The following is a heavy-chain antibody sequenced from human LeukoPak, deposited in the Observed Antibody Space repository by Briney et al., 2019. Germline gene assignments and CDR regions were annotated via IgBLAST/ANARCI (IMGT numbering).Heavy chain of an antibody. J-gene: IGHJ4*02. CDR3: ARLSDRMVRGVLDY. CDR1: GASISSYY. D-gene: IGHD3-10*01. V-gene: IGHV4-59*08. Sequence: PSETLSLTCTVSGASISSYYWSWIRQPPGKGLEWIGYIYYSGSTNYNPSLKSRVTISVDTSKNQFSLKLSSVTAADTAVYYCARLSDRMVRGVLDYWGQGTLVTVSS. CDR2: IYYSGST.